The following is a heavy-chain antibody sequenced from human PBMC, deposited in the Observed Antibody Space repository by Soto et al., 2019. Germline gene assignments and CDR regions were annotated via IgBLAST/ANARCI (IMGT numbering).Heavy chain of an antibody. V-gene: IGHV4-39*01. D-gene: IGHD5-12*01. CDR2: IYYSGST. Sequence: QLQLQESGPGLVKPSETLSLTCTVSGGSISSSSYYWGWIRQPPGKGLEWIGSIYYSGSTYYNPSLKSRVTISVDTSKNQFSLKLSSVTAADTAVYYCAISRVVLATMGYYYYYGMDVWGQGTTVTVSS. CDR1: GGSISSSSYY. CDR3: AISRVVLATMGYYYYYGMDV. J-gene: IGHJ6*02.